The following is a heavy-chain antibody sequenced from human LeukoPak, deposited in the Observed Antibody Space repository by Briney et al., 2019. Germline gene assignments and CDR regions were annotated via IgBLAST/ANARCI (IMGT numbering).Heavy chain of an antibody. Sequence: GASVNVSCKASGYTFTSYGISWVRQAPGQGLEWMGWISAYNGNTNYAQKLQGRVTMTTDTSTSTAYMELRSLRSDDTAVYYCARDFSNDYVWGSYRNWGQGTLVTVSS. D-gene: IGHD3-16*02. CDR3: ARDFSNDYVWGSYRN. CDR1: GYTFTSYG. J-gene: IGHJ4*02. CDR2: ISAYNGNT. V-gene: IGHV1-18*01.